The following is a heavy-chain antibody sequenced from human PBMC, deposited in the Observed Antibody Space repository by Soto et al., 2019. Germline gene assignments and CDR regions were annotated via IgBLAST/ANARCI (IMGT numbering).Heavy chain of an antibody. CDR2: ISGSGTST. J-gene: IGHJ6*02. CDR1: GVAFTKSA. V-gene: IGHV3-23*01. CDR3: AKGHDFWTGYSYYYGMYI. Sequence: GGSLRRCCASSGVAFTKSAMNLVRPAPGKGLQWVSGISGSGTSTSHGDSVKGRFTISRDNSKNTLYLQMNSLRADDTAVYFCAKGHDFWTGYSYYYGMYIWGQGTKVTVSS. D-gene: IGHD3-3*01.